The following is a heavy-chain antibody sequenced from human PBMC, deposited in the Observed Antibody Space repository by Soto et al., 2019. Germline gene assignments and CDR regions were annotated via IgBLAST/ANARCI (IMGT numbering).Heavy chain of an antibody. CDR2: IYYSGST. J-gene: IGHJ3*02. V-gene: IGHV4-59*01. CDR1: GGSISSYY. CDR3: ARGGSGDYRNDAFDI. D-gene: IGHD4-17*01. Sequence: QVQLQESGPGLVKPSETLSLTCTVSGGSISSYYWSWIRQPPGKGLEWIGYIYYSGSTNYNPSLRRRVTISVDTSKSQFSLKLSSVTAADTAVYYCARGGSGDYRNDAFDIWGQGTMVTVSS.